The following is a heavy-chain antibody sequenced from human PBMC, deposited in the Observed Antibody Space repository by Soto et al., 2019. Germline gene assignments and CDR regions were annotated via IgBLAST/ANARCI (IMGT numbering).Heavy chain of an antibody. D-gene: IGHD2-15*01. CDR3: ARDCGGSCIDAFDI. CDR2: IWYDGSNK. J-gene: IGHJ3*02. Sequence: GGSLRLSCAASGFTFSSYGMHWVRQAPGKGLEWVAVIWYDGSNKYYADSVKGRFTISRDNSKNTLYLQMNSLRAEDTAVYYCARDCGGSCIDAFDIWGQGTMVTVSS. V-gene: IGHV3-33*01. CDR1: GFTFSSYG.